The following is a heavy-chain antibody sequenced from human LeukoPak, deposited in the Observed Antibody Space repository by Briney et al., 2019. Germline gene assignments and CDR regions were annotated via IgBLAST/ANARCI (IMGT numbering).Heavy chain of an antibody. CDR1: GFTFSDYY. CDR3: ARDLFYDSSGYYGY. V-gene: IGHV3-11*01. J-gene: IGHJ4*02. D-gene: IGHD3-22*01. CDR2: ISSSGSTI. Sequence: PGGSLRLSCAASGFTFSDYYMSWIRQAPGKGLERVSYISSSGSTIYYADSVKGRFTISRDNAKNSLYLQMNSLRAEDTAVYYCARDLFYDSSGYYGYWGQGTLVTVSS.